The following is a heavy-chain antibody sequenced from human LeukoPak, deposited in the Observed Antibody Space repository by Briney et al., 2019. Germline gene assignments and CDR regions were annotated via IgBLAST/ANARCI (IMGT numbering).Heavy chain of an antibody. CDR3: AKAKAAAGTRGYYFDY. CDR1: GFTFSSYA. CDR2: ISGSGGST. D-gene: IGHD6-13*01. Sequence: PGGSLRLSCAASGFTFSSYAMSWVRQAPGKGLEWVSAISGSGGSTYYADSVKGRFTISRDNSKNTLYLQMNSLRAEDTAVYYCAKAKAAAGTRGYYFDYRGQGTLVTVSS. V-gene: IGHV3-23*01. J-gene: IGHJ4*02.